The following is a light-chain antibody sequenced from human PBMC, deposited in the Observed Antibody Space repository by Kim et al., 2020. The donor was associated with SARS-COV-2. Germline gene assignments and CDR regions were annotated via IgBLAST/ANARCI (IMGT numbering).Light chain of an antibody. CDR2: QDS. CDR1: KLGDKY. Sequence: SVSPGQTASITCSGDKLGDKYACWYQQKPGQSPVLVIYQDSKWPSGIPERFSASNSGNTATLTISGTQAMDEADYYCQAWDSSTVVFGGGTQLTVL. V-gene: IGLV3-1*01. CDR3: QAWDSSTVV. J-gene: IGLJ2*01.